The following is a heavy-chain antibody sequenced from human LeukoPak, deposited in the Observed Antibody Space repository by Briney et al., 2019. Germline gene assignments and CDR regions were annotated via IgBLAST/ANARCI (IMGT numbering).Heavy chain of an antibody. D-gene: IGHD3-3*01. Sequence: SETLSLTCAVYGGSFSGYYWSWIRQPPGKGLEWIGEINHSGSTNYNPSLKSRVTISVDTSKNQFSLKLSSVTAADTAVYYSARGALRFLEWLLAPAYYYYGMDVWGQGTTVTVSS. CDR3: ARGALRFLEWLLAPAYYYYGMDV. CDR1: GGSFSGYY. CDR2: INHSGST. J-gene: IGHJ6*02. V-gene: IGHV4-34*01.